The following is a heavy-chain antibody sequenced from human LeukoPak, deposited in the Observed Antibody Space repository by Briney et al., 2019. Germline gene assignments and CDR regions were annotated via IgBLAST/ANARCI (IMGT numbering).Heavy chain of an antibody. CDR1: GFTFSTYS. V-gene: IGHV3-48*01. CDR3: ARERVKDYDILTGSYHYYYYMDV. D-gene: IGHD3-9*01. CDR2: INISSRTI. J-gene: IGHJ6*03. Sequence: PGGSLRLSCAASGFTFSTYSMNWVRQAPGKGLEWVSYINISSRTIHYADSVKGRFTISRENAKNSLYPQMNSLRAEDTAVYYCARERVKDYDILTGSYHYYYYMDVWGKGTTVTVSS.